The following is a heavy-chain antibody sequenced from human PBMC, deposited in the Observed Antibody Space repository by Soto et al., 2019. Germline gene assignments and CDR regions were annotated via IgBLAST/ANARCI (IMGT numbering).Heavy chain of an antibody. CDR3: ARDFDFWSGYDAFDI. V-gene: IGHV3-11*01. D-gene: IGHD3-3*01. CDR2: ISSSGSTI. J-gene: IGHJ3*02. CDR1: GFTFSDYY. Sequence: GGSLRLSCAASGFTFSDYYMSWIRQAPGKGLEWVSYISSSGSTIYYADSVKGRFTISRDNAKNSLYLQMNSLRAEDTAVYYCARDFDFWSGYDAFDIWGQGTMVTVSS.